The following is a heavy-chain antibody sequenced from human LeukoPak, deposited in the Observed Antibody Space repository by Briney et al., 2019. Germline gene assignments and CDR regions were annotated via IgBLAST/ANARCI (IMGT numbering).Heavy chain of an antibody. D-gene: IGHD4-23*01. V-gene: IGHV4-61*02. CDR2: IYTSGST. J-gene: IGHJ6*03. Sequence: SETLSLTCTVSGGSISSGSYYWSWIRRPAGKGLEWIGRIYTSGSTNYNPSLKSRVTISVDTSKNQFSLKLSSVTAADTAVYYCARDHLYGGYGYYYYYMDVWGKGTTVTVSS. CDR3: ARDHLYGGYGYYYYYMDV. CDR1: GGSISSGSYY.